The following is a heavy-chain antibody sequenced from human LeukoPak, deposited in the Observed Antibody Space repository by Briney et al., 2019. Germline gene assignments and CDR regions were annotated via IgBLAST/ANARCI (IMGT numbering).Heavy chain of an antibody. J-gene: IGHJ4*02. CDR2: IRNKANRYTT. CDR1: GFTFSDHH. CDR3: ARSPLGIAPFDY. D-gene: IGHD7-27*01. V-gene: IGHV3-72*01. Sequence: GGSLRLSCAASGFTFSDHHMDWVRQAPGEGLEWVARIRNKANRYTTEYAASVKGRFTISRDDSENSLCLQMDSLKTEDTAVYYCARSPLGIAPFDYWGQGTLVTVSS.